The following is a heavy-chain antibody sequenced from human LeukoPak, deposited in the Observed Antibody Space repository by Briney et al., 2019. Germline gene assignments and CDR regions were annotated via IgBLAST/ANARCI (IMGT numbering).Heavy chain of an antibody. J-gene: IGHJ4*02. V-gene: IGHV3-9*01. Sequence: GGSLRLSCAASGFTFYDYAMHWVRQPPGKGLEWVSGISWNSGSIGYADSVKGRFTISRDNAKNSLYLQMNSLRAEDTALYYCAKDTGYYYDSSNYWVWGQGTLVTVSS. D-gene: IGHD3-22*01. CDR2: ISWNSGSI. CDR3: AKDTGYYYDSSNYWV. CDR1: GFTFYDYA.